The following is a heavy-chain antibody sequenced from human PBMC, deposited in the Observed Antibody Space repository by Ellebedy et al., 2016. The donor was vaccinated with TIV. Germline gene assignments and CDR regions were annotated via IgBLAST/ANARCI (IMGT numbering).Heavy chain of an antibody. J-gene: IGHJ2*01. V-gene: IGHV3-66*01. D-gene: IGHD3-16*02. CDR1: GFTFGSYG. Sequence: GESLKIPCAASGFTFGSYGMHWVRQAPGKGPELVSGIYTDDTTYYADSVRGRFTIFRDNSKKTLYLQLKSLRTEDTAVYYCARASFFDVDLSGWYFDLWGRGTLITVSS. CDR3: ARASFFDVDLSGWYFDL. CDR2: IYTDDTT.